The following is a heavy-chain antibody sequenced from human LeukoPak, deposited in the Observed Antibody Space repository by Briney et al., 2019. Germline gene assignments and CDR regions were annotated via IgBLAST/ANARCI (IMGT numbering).Heavy chain of an antibody. Sequence: GASVKVSCKASGYTFAGNYMHWVRQAPGQGLEWMGWINPNSGGTNYAQKFQGRVTMTRDTSISTAYMELSRLRSDDTAVYYCAILKLTEPDYFDYWGQGTLVTVSS. J-gene: IGHJ4*02. CDR1: GYTFAGNY. V-gene: IGHV1-2*02. D-gene: IGHD1-14*01. CDR2: INPNSGGT. CDR3: AILKLTEPDYFDY.